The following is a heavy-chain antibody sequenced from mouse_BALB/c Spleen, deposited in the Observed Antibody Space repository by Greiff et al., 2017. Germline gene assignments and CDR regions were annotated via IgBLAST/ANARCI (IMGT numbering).Heavy chain of an antibody. CDR2: ISSGSSTI. V-gene: IGHV5-17*02. D-gene: IGHD3-2*01. CDR3: AWGGTARATPAWFAY. J-gene: IGHJ3*01. CDR1: GFTFSSFG. Sequence: EVQGVESGGGLVQPGGSRKLSCAASGFTFSSFGMHWVRQAPEKGLEWVAYISSGSSTIYYADTVKGRFTISRDNPKNTLFLQMASLRSEDTAMYYCAWGGTARATPAWFAYWGQGTLVTVSA.